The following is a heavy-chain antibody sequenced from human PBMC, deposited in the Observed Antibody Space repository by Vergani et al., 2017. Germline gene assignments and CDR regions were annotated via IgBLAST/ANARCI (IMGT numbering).Heavy chain of an antibody. CDR3: AREGITMVRGGGWFDP. D-gene: IGHD3-10*01. Sequence: QLHLQESGPGLVKPSETLSLTCTVSGGSITSSSYYWGWIRQPPGKGLEWIGNIYHSGGAYYNPSLKGRVTISVDTSKNQFSLKLSSVTAADTAVYYCAREGITMVRGGGWFDPWGQGTLVTVSS. CDR1: GGSITSSSYY. CDR2: IYHSGGA. V-gene: IGHV4-39*07. J-gene: IGHJ5*02.